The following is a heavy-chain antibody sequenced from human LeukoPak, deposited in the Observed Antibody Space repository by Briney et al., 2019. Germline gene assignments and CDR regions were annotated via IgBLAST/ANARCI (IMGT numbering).Heavy chain of an antibody. CDR2: IYTCGST. V-gene: IGHV4-4*07. CDR1: VGSISSYY. D-gene: IGHD3-16*01. CDR3: ARVGGDYNHVYFDY. J-gene: IGHJ4*02. Sequence: SETLSLTCSVSVGSISSYYWSWIRQPAGRGLEWLGRIYTCGSTNFNPSLKSRVTMPVDQSKNPFSLKLSSVNAAETAVYYCARVGGDYNHVYFDYWGQGTLVTVSS.